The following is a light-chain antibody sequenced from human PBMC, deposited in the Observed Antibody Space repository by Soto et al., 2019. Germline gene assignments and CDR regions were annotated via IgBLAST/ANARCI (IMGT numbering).Light chain of an antibody. CDR1: QSVGSY. CDR3: QQRSDWPST. CDR2: DAS. J-gene: IGKJ4*01. V-gene: IGKV3-11*01. Sequence: EIVLTQSPATLSLSPGDRATLSCRASQSVGSYLGWYQQRPGQAPRLLIYDASNRATGIPAMFSGSGSGTDFTLTISSLEPEDFAVYYCQQRSDWPSTFGGGTKVEIK.